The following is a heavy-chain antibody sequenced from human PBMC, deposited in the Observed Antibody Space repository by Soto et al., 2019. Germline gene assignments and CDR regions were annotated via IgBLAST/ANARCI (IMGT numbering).Heavy chain of an antibody. V-gene: IGHV1-46*01. D-gene: IGHD3-3*01. J-gene: IGHJ4*02. CDR1: GYTFTSYY. CDR2: INPSGGST. Sequence: ASVKVSCKASGYTFTSYYMHWVRQAPGQGLEWMGIINPSGGSTSYAQKFQGRVTMTRDTSTSTVYMELSSLRSEDTAVYYCATLSYDFWSGQGSFDYWGQGTLVTAPQ. CDR3: ATLSYDFWSGQGSFDY.